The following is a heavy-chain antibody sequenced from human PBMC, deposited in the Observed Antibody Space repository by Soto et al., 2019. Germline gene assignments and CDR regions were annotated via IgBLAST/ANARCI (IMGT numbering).Heavy chain of an antibody. CDR2: ISYDGSNK. Sequence: QVQLVESGGGVVQPGRSLRLSCAASGFTFSSYATHWVRQAPGKGLEWVAVISYDGSNKYYADSVKGRFTISRDNSKNTLYLQMNSLRAEDTAVYYCASGSSGSYYWDYWGQGTLVTVSS. V-gene: IGHV3-30-3*01. D-gene: IGHD1-26*01. J-gene: IGHJ4*02. CDR3: ASGSSGSYYWDY. CDR1: GFTFSSYA.